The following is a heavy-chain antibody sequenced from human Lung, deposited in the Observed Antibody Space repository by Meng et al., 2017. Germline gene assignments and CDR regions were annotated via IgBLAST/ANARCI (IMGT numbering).Heavy chain of an antibody. D-gene: IGHD4-11*01. CDR1: GGSFSDYY. J-gene: IGHJ4*02. CDR3: ARGPTTMAHDFDY. Sequence: QVQLQQWGAGLLEPSDPLSLICVASGGSFSDYYWGWIRQPPGKGLEWIGEINHSGSTNYNPSLESRATISVDTSQNNLSLKLSSVTAADSAVYYCARGPTTMAHDFDYWGQGTLVTVSS. CDR2: INHSGST. V-gene: IGHV4-34*01.